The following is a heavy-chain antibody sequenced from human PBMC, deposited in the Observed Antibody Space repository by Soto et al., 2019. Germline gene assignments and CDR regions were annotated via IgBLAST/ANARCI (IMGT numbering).Heavy chain of an antibody. D-gene: IGHD2-15*01. J-gene: IGHJ4*02. V-gene: IGHV1-3*01. CDR2: INAGNGNT. CDR1: GYTFTSYA. CDR3: ARGYCSGGSCHLYYFDY. Sequence: QVQLVQSGAEVKKPGASVKVSCKASGYTFTSYAMHWVRQAPGQRLEWMGWINAGNGNTKYSQKFQGRVTITRDTSASTAHMELSSLRSEDTAVYYCARGYCSGGSCHLYYFDYWGQGTLVTVSS.